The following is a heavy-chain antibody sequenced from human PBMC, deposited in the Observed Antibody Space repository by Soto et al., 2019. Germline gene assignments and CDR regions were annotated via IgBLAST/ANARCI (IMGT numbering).Heavy chain of an antibody. CDR3: ARVSDSSGWYNYFDY. D-gene: IGHD6-19*01. V-gene: IGHV6-1*01. CDR2: TYYRSKWYN. J-gene: IGHJ4*02. Sequence: PSQTLSLTCAISGGSVCSNSAAWNWIRQSPSRGLEWLGRTYYRSKWYNDYAVSVKSRITINPDTSKNQFSLQLNAVTPDDTAVYYCARVSDSSGWYNYFDYWGQGTLVTVSS. CDR1: GGSVCSNSAA.